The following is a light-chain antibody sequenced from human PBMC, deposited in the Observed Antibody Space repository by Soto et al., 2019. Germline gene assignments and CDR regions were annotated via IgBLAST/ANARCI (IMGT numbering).Light chain of an antibody. CDR1: SSDVGSHNL. CDR3: CSYAGTNTVV. CDR2: EAT. J-gene: IGLJ2*01. Sequence: QSVLTQPASVSGSPGQSISISCTGTSSDVGSHNLVSWYQQYPGTAPRLLIYEATKRPPGVSSRFSGSKSGNTASLTISGLQTEDEADYYCCSYAGTNTVVFGGGTKLTVL. V-gene: IGLV2-23*01.